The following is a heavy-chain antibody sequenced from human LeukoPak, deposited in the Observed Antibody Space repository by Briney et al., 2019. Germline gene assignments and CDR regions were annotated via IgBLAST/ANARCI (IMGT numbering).Heavy chain of an antibody. CDR3: ARDRYSGRYYFDY. CDR2: ISAYNGNT. J-gene: IGHJ4*02. D-gene: IGHD1-26*01. CDR1: GYTFTSYG. V-gene: IGHV1-18*01. Sequence: ASVNVSCKASGYTFTSYGISWVRQAPGQGLEWMGWISAYNGNTNYAQKLQGRVTMTTDTSTSTDYMELRNLRSDDTAVYYCARDRYSGRYYFDYWGQGTLVTVSS.